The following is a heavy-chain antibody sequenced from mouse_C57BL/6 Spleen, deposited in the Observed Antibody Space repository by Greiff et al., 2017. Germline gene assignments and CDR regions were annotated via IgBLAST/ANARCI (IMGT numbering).Heavy chain of an antibody. J-gene: IGHJ3*01. CDR3: ARTYYDYYGFAY. CDR2: IDPSDSET. V-gene: IGHV1-52*01. D-gene: IGHD2-4*01. CDR1: GYTFTSYW. Sequence: QVQLQQSGAELVRPGSSVKLSCKASGYTFTSYWMHWVKQRPIQGLEWIGNIDPSDSETHYNQKFKDKATLTVDKSSSTAYMQLSSLTSEDSAVYYCARTYYDYYGFAYWGQGTLVTVSA.